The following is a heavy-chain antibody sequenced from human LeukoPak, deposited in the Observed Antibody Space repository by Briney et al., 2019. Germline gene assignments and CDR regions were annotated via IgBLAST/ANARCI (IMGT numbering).Heavy chain of an antibody. CDR1: GFTFTSYS. CDR2: ISRDSSNI. D-gene: IGHD2-15*01. Sequence: PGGSLRLSCATSGFTFTSYSMNWVRRAPGRGLEWVSYISRDSSNIYYADSVMGRFTISRDNAENSLFLQMSSLRAEDTAVYYCARDQFLLSGVAAGTDNDYWGQGTLVTVSS. V-gene: IGHV3-48*01. J-gene: IGHJ4*02. CDR3: ARDQFLLSGVAAGTDNDY.